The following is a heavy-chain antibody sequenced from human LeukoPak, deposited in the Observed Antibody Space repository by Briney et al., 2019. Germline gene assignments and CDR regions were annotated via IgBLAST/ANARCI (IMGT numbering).Heavy chain of an antibody. CDR1: GGSLSNYY. CDR2: IYYTGNT. CDR3: ARQTGSGLFTLP. J-gene: IGHJ4*02. V-gene: IGHV4-59*04. D-gene: IGHD3/OR15-3a*01. Sequence: PSETLSLTCTVSGGSLSNYYWSWIRQPPGKGLEWIGSIYYTGNTYYNASLKSRVTISIDTSKNQISLRLTSVTATDTAMYYCARQTGSGLFTLPGGQGTLVTVSS.